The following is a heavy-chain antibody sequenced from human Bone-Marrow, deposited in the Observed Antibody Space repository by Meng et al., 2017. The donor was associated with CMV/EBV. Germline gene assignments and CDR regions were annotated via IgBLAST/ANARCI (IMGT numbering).Heavy chain of an antibody. CDR1: GFTFSSYA. CDR3: ARIAVAGDFDY. V-gene: IGHV3-66*02. CDR2: IFGGGGT. D-gene: IGHD6-19*01. J-gene: IGHJ4*02. Sequence: GESLKISCAASGFTFSSYAMSWVRQAPGKGLEWVSVIFGGGGTNYADSVKGRFAISRDKSTNTLYLQMNSLGPEDSAVYYCARIAVAGDFDYWGQGTLVTVSS.